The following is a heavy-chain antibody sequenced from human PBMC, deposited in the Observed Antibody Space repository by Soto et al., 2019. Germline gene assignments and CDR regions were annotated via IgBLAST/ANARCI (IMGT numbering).Heavy chain of an antibody. J-gene: IGHJ5*02. D-gene: IGHD6-6*01. CDR2: LHHIGRA. Sequence: QVQLQESGPGLVKPSETLSLTCSVSVGSIYNYYLNWIRQPPVKELEWIGHLHHIGRANYNPFLNSRVTISIDTSRSQFYLKLTSVTTADTAVYYCATQYYGRSSSTSFDPWGQGILVTVSS. CDR1: VGSIYNYY. V-gene: IGHV4-59*01. CDR3: ATQYYGRSSSTSFDP.